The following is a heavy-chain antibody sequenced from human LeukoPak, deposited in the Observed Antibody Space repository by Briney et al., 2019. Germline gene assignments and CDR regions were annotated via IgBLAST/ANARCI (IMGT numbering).Heavy chain of an antibody. D-gene: IGHD1-7*01. CDR2: ISSSNSTI. J-gene: IGHJ4*02. CDR1: GFTFSSYS. V-gene: IGHV3-48*01. CDR3: ARINWNYVGSFDY. Sequence: GGSLRLSCAASGFTFSSYSMNWVRQAPGKGLEWVSYISSSNSTIYYADSVKGRFTISRDNAKNSLYLQMNSLRAEDTAVYYCARINWNYVGSFDYWGQGTLVTVSS.